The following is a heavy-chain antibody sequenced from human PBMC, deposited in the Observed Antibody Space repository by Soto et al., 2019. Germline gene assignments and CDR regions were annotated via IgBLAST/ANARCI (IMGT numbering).Heavy chain of an antibody. J-gene: IGHJ6*02. CDR3: AKGLPGGLNYGMDV. D-gene: IGHD3-16*01. CDR1: GFTFDDYA. V-gene: IGHV3-9*01. CDR2: ISWNAVTI. Sequence: EVQLVESGGGLVQPGRSLRLSCAASGFTFDDYAMHWVRQAPGKGLEWVSGISWNAVTIGYGDSVKGRFTISRDNVKNSVYLQMNSLRAEDTALYYCAKGLPGGLNYGMDVWGQGTTVTVSS.